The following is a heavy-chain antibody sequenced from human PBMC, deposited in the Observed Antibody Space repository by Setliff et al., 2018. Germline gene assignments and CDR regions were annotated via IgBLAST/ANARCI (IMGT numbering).Heavy chain of an antibody. J-gene: IGHJ4*02. CDR2: IYTSGST. V-gene: IGHV4-61*02. CDR3: ASMGATRDY. Sequence: PSETLSLTCTVSGGSISSGSYYWSWIRQPAGKGLEWIGRIYTSGSTNYNPSRKSRVTISVDTSKNQFSLRLSSVTAADTAVYYCASMGATRDYWGQGTLVTVSS. D-gene: IGHD1-26*01. CDR1: GGSISSGSYY.